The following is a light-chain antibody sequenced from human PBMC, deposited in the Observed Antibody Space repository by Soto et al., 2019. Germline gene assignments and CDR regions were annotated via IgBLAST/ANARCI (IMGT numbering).Light chain of an antibody. CDR2: LNSDGSH. V-gene: IGLV4-69*01. Sequence: QPVLTQSPSASASLGASVKLTCTLSSGHSNYAIAWHQQQPEKGPRYLMKLNSDGSHSKEDGIPDRFSGSSSGAERYLTISSLQSEDEADYYCQTWGTGLWVFGGGTKVTVL. CDR3: QTWGTGLWV. CDR1: SGHSNYA. J-gene: IGLJ3*02.